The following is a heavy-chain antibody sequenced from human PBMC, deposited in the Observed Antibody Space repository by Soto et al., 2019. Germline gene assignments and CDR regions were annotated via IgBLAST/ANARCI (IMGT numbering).Heavy chain of an antibody. CDR2: INAGNGNT. D-gene: IGHD3-3*01. Sequence: ASVKVSCKASGYTFTCYAILGVRQAPGQSLQWMGWINAGNGNTKYSQNFQGRFTITRDTSASTAYMELSSLRSEDTAVYYCARGIWSRSGHYYFDQWGQRTLVTVSS. CDR3: ARGIWSRSGHYYFDQ. CDR1: GYTFTCYA. V-gene: IGHV1-3*01. J-gene: IGHJ4*02.